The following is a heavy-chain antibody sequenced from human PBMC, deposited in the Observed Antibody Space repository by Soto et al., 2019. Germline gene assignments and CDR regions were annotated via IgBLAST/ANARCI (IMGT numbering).Heavy chain of an antibody. V-gene: IGHV4-59*11. D-gene: IGHD1-7*01. J-gene: IGHJ2*01. CDR1: GGSISSHY. CDR2: MRYSGST. Sequence: QVQLQESGPGLVKPSETLSLTCTVSGGSISSHYWSWIRQSPGKGLEWIAYMRYSGSTNSYPSLESRVTRAIVTSKNQWSLNLISITAEDPAVYYCAGEAGLRNSWYFYLCGRGSLVTVCS. CDR3: AGEAGLRNSWYFYL.